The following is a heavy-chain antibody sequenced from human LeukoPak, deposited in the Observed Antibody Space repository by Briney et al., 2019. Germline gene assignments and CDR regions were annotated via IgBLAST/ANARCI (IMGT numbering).Heavy chain of an antibody. CDR2: IYPGDSDT. Sequence: GESLKISCKGSGYSFTSYWIGWVRQMPGKGLDWMGIIYPGDSDTRYSPSFQGQVTISADKSISTAYLQWSSLKASDTAMYYCARHAVEQWLVNGGMDVWGQGTTVTVSS. CDR1: GYSFTSYW. J-gene: IGHJ6*02. CDR3: ARHAVEQWLVNGGMDV. V-gene: IGHV5-51*01. D-gene: IGHD6-19*01.